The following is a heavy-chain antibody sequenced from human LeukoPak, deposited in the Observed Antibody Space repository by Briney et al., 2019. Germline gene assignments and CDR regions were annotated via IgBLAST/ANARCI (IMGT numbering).Heavy chain of an antibody. D-gene: IGHD3-10*01. CDR1: GFTFSSYG. J-gene: IGHJ6*03. Sequence: GGSLRLSCAASGFTFSSYGMSWVRQAPGKGLEWVSVIYSGGSTYYADSVKGRFTISRDNSKNTLYLQMNSLRAEDTAVYYCASEGNYYGSGSYYTSGYYMDVWGKGTTVTISS. CDR2: IYSGGST. CDR3: ASEGNYYGSGSYYTSGYYMDV. V-gene: IGHV3-53*01.